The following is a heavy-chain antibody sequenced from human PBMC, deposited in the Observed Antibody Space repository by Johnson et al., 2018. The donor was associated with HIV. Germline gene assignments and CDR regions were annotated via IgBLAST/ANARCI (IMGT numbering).Heavy chain of an antibody. D-gene: IGHD4-23*01. Sequence: VQLVESGGGVVKPGGSLRLSCAASGFTFSSYDMHWVRKATRKGLEWVSAIGTAGDTYYPGSVKGRFTISRDNAKNTLFLQMNSLRAEDTAVYYCVRGLGYVFYSGNSNALDIWGQGTMVTVSS. CDR2: IGTAGDT. V-gene: IGHV3-13*01. CDR1: GFTFSSYD. J-gene: IGHJ3*02. CDR3: VRGLGYVFYSGNSNALDI.